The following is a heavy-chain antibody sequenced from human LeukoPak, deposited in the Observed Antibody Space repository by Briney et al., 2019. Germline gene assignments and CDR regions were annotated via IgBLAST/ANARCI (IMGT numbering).Heavy chain of an antibody. D-gene: IGHD6-19*01. CDR1: GFTFSSYG. Sequence: GRSLRLYCAASGFTFSSYGMHWVRQAPGKGLEWVAVISYDGSNKYYADSVKGRFTISRDNSKNTLYLQMNSLRAEDTAVYYCASLAVAGTSISLDYWGQGTLVTVSS. J-gene: IGHJ4*02. CDR2: ISYDGSNK. V-gene: IGHV3-30*03. CDR3: ASLAVAGTSISLDY.